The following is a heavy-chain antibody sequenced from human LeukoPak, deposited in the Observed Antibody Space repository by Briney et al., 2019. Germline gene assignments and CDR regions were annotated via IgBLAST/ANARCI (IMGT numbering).Heavy chain of an antibody. J-gene: IGHJ6*04. V-gene: IGHV3-30*02. CDR1: GFTFSNSV. CDR2: IRYDGNNK. CDR3: ARDSTPIYSSGWVYMDV. D-gene: IGHD6-25*01. Sequence: PGGSLRLSCATSGFTFSNSVMHWVRQAPGKGLEWVAFIRYDGNNKYYAESVRGRFTISRDNAKNSLYLQMNSLRGEDTAVYYCARDSTPIYSSGWVYMDVWGKGTTVTISS.